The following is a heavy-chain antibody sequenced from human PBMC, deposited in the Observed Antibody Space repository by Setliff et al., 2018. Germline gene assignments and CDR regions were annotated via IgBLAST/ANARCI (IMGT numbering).Heavy chain of an antibody. D-gene: IGHD2-2*01. V-gene: IGHV4-34*01. J-gene: IGHJ5*02. Sequence: LSLTCAVYGGSFSGYYWSWLRQPPGKGLEWIGEINHSGSTNYNPSLKSRVTIAVDTSKNQFSLKLSSVTAAATAVYYCARGVYCSSTSCSPGLNWFDPWGQGTLVTVSS. CDR2: INHSGST. CDR3: ARGVYCSSTSCSPGLNWFDP. CDR1: GGSFSGYY.